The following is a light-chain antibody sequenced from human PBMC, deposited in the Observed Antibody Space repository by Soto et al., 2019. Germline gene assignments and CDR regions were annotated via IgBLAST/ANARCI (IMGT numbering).Light chain of an antibody. V-gene: IGLV2-23*01. Sequence: QSALAQPASVSGSFGQSITISCTGTSGDIGTYDIVSWYQQHPGKAPKLMIYEGSKRPSGVSNRFSGSKSGNTASLTISGLQAEDEADYDCCSYAGSSTLVFGTGTKVTVL. CDR2: EGS. J-gene: IGLJ1*01. CDR3: CSYAGSSTLV. CDR1: SGDIGTYDI.